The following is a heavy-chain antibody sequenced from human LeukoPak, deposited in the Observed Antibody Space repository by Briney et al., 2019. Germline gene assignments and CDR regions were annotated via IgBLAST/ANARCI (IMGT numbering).Heavy chain of an antibody. V-gene: IGHV4-34*01. D-gene: IGHD3-9*01. CDR3: ARLVEYYDILTGPKGAYYFDY. CDR2: INHSGST. J-gene: IGHJ4*02. Sequence: SETLSLTCAVYGGSFSGYYWSWIRQPPGKGLEWIGEINHSGSTNYNPSLKSRVTISVDTSKNLFSLKLSSVTAADTAVYYCARLVEYYDILTGPKGAYYFDYWGQGTLVTVSS. CDR1: GGSFSGYY.